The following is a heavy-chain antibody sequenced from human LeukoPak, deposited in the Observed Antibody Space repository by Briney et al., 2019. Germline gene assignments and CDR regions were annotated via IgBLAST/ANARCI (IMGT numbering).Heavy chain of an antibody. CDR3: ARRGYYYDSSGYYYDY. CDR2: IYPGDSDT. J-gene: IGHJ4*02. V-gene: IGHV5-51*01. Sequence: GESLKISCKGSGYSCTSYWIDWVRQMTGKGLEWMGIIYPGDSDTRYSPSFQGQVTISADKSISTAYLQWSSLKASDTAMYYCARRGYYYDSSGYYYDYWGQGTLVTVSS. D-gene: IGHD3-22*01. CDR1: GYSCTSYW.